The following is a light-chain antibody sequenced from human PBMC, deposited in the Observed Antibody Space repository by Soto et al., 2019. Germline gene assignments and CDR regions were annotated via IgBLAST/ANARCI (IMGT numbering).Light chain of an antibody. CDR1: QSIGIS. CDR2: KAS. CDR3: QQFEKYPVT. Sequence: DIQMTQSPSTLSAVVGDRVTITCRASQSIGISLAWYQQKPGKAPKLLISKASSLETGVPSRIRGSGSGTEFTLTISSLQPDDFATYYCQQFEKYPVTFGQGTRLEI. V-gene: IGKV1-5*03. J-gene: IGKJ5*01.